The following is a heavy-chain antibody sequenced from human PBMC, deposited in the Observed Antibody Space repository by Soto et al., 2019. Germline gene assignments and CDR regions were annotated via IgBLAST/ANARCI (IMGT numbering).Heavy chain of an antibody. CDR3: ARRRVEELGVMDV. CDR2: ILPGDSDT. Sequence: GESLKISCKGSGYSFTSYWIGWVRQMPGKGLEWMGIILPGDSDTRYSPSFQGQVTISANKSISTAYLQWSSLKASDTAMYYCARRRVEELGVMDVWGQGTTVTVSS. V-gene: IGHV5-51*01. CDR1: GYSFTSYW. D-gene: IGHD3-10*01. J-gene: IGHJ6*02.